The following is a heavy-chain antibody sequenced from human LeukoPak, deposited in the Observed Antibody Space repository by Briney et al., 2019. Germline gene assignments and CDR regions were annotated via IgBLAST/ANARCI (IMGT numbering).Heavy chain of an antibody. D-gene: IGHD6-13*01. V-gene: IGHV1-8*01. CDR3: ARLCSWYGVYYFDY. J-gene: IGHJ4*02. Sequence: ASVKVSCKASGYTFTSYDINWVRQATGQGLEWMGWMNPNSGNTGYAQKFQGRVTMTRNTSISTAYMGLSSLRSEDTAVYYCARLCSWYGVYYFDYWGQGTLVTVSS. CDR1: GYTFTSYD. CDR2: MNPNSGNT.